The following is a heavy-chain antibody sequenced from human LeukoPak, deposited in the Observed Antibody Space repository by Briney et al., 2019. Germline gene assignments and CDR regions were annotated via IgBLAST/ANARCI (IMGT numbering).Heavy chain of an antibody. D-gene: IGHD1-14*01. J-gene: IGHJ3*02. CDR1: GFTFSSYE. CDR3: ARDLKGTSVTPDAFDI. CDR2: ISSSGSTI. V-gene: IGHV3-48*03. Sequence: GGSLRLSCAASGFTFSSYEMNWVRQAPGKGLEWVSYISSSGSTIYYADSVKGRFTISRDNAKNSLYLQMNSLRAEDTAVYYCARDLKGTSVTPDAFDIWGQGTTVTVSS.